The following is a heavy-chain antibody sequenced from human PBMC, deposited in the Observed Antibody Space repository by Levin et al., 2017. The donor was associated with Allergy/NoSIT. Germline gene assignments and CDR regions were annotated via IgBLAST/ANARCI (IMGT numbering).Heavy chain of an antibody. J-gene: IGHJ3*01. CDR3: ATEGYIYGNHSLEN. D-gene: IGHD5-18*01. V-gene: IGHV3-15*01. CDR1: GFTVTDAW. CDR2: IRSKGRGGTT. Sequence: PGGSLRLSCAVSGFTVTDAWITWVRQAPGKGLEWIGHIRSKGRGGTTEYAAPVKGRFAISRDDSRSTVFLEMSSLKIEDTAVYYCATEGYIYGNHSLENWGQGTMVTVSS.